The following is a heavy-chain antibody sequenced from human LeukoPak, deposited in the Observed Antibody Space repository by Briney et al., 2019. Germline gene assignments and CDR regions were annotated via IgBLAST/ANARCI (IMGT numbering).Heavy chain of an antibody. CDR3: TTDLKQQLLREGDC. V-gene: IGHV3-15*01. Sequence: GGSLRLSCAASGFTFSNAWMSWVRQAPGKGLEWVGRIKSKTDGGTTDYAAPVKGRFTISRDDSKNTLYLQMNSLKTEDTAVYYCTTDLKQQLLREGDCWGQGTLVTVSS. D-gene: IGHD6-13*01. CDR1: GFTFSNAW. J-gene: IGHJ4*02. CDR2: IKSKTDGGTT.